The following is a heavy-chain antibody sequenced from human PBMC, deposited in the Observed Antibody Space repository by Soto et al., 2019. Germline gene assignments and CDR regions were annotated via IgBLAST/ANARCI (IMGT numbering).Heavy chain of an antibody. Sequence: QVQLLQSGAEVKKPGSSVRVSCEASGGTFRTYAISWVRQAPGQGLEWMGEIIPIFGTVNYAQKFQGRVTMTAEESTTTVDMDRRSLRSEDTAVYYCAKGAVAGTPTSYYYYGMDVWGQGTTVTVSS. D-gene: IGHD6-19*01. CDR2: IIPIFGTV. CDR3: AKGAVAGTPTSYYYYGMDV. J-gene: IGHJ6*02. V-gene: IGHV1-69*12. CDR1: GGTFRTYA.